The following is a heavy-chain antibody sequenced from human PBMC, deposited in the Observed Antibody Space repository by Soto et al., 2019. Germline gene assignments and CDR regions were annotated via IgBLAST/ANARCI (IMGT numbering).Heavy chain of an antibody. CDR1: GFVFSSHW. Sequence: LSLTCAASGFVFSSHWMHWVRQAPGKGLVWVSRISADGSNTNYADSVKGRFTISRDNAKNTLFLQMNSLRAEDTAVYYCARRTDAYNWADYWGQGTLVTVSS. CDR3: ARRTDAYNWADY. V-gene: IGHV3-74*01. J-gene: IGHJ4*02. CDR2: ISADGSNT. D-gene: IGHD1-1*01.